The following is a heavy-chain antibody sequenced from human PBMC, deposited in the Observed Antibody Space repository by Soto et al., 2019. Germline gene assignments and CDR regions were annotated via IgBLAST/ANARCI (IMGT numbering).Heavy chain of an antibody. J-gene: IGHJ6*03. V-gene: IGHV3-30*18. CDR1: GFTFSSYG. CDR2: ISYDGSNK. CDR3: AKSPEDFWSGYPHYYYYYIVL. Sequence: PGGSLRLSCAASGFTFSSYGMHWVRQAPGKGLEWVAVISYDGSNKYYADSVKGRFTISRDNSKNTLYLQMNSLRAEDTAVYYCAKSPEDFWSGYPHYYYYYIVLWCTGITVTVS. D-gene: IGHD3-3*01.